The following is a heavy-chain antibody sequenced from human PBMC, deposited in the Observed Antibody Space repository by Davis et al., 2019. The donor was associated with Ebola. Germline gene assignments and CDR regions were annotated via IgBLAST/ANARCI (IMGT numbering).Heavy chain of an antibody. CDR3: ARVKIGYCSGGSCYPTDAFDI. CDR1: GAFVSSGGYS. D-gene: IGHD2-15*01. V-gene: IGHV4-39*07. CDR2: IYYSGST. J-gene: IGHJ3*02. Sequence: SETLSLTCAVSGAFVSSGGYSWIWIRQPPGKGLEWIGSIYYSGSTYYNPSLKSRVTISVDTSKNQFSLKLSSVTAADTAVYYCARVKIGYCSGGSCYPTDAFDIWGQGTMVTVSS.